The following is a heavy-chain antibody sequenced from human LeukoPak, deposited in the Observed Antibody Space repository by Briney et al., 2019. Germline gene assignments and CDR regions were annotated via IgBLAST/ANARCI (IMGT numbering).Heavy chain of an antibody. J-gene: IGHJ2*01. CDR2: ISWNSGDI. D-gene: IGHD2-21*02. V-gene: IGHV3-9*01. CDR1: GFSFGGYA. Sequence: GGSLRLPCAASGFSFGGYALHWVRQAPGKGLEWVASISWNSGDIVHADSVKGRFTISRDNAKNSLYLQMDSLRTEDTALYYCVKSGGYATAIRYFDLWGRGTLVTVSS. CDR3: VKSGGYATAIRYFDL.